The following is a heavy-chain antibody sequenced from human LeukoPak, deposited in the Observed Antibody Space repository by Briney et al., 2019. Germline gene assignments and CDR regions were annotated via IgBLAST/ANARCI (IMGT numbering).Heavy chain of an antibody. V-gene: IGHV4-59*08. Sequence: SETLSLTCTVSGGSISSYYWSWIRQPPGKGLEWIGYIYYSGSTNYNPSLKSRVTISVDTSKNQFSLKLSSVTAADTAVYYCARHEPDSSGFLDCWGQGTLVTVSS. CDR3: ARHEPDSSGFLDC. D-gene: IGHD3-22*01. CDR2: IYYSGST. CDR1: GGSISSYY. J-gene: IGHJ4*02.